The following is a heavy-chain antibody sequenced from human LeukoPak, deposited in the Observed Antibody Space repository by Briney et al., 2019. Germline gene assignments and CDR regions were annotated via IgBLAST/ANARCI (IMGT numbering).Heavy chain of an antibody. V-gene: IGHV4-59*11. CDR3: ARDRIVGATLDAFDI. CDR1: CGSISSHY. CDR2: IYYSGST. Sequence: SETLSLTCTVSCGSISSHYWSWIRQPPGKGLEWIGYIYYSGSTNYNPSLKSRVTISVNTSKNQFYLKLSSVNAADTAVDYCARDRIVGATLDAFDIWGQGTMVTVCS. J-gene: IGHJ3*02. D-gene: IGHD1-26*01.